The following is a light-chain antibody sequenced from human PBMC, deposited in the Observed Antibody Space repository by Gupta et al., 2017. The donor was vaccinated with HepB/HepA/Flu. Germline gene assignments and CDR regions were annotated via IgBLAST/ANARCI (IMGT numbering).Light chain of an antibody. CDR2: DAS. J-gene: IGKJ4*01. CDR3: QQYDNLPPLT. CDR1: QDISNY. V-gene: IGKV1-33*01. Sequence: DIQMTHSPSSLSASVGDRVTITCQASQDISNYLNWYQQKPGKAPKLLIDDASNLETGVPSRFSGRGSGTDFTFTISSLQPDDIATYYCQQYDNLPPLTFGGGTKVEIK.